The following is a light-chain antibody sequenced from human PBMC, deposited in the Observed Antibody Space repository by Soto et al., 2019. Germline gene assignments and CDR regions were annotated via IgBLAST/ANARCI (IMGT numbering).Light chain of an antibody. CDR1: QSISSW. Sequence: DIQMTKSPSTLSASVGDEVTITVRASQSISSWLTWYQQKPGKAPKLLIYDASSLESGVPSRFSGSGSGTEFTLTITSLQPDDFATYYSQQYNSYSRTFGQGTKVDIK. CDR2: DAS. CDR3: QQYNSYSRT. J-gene: IGKJ1*01. V-gene: IGKV1-5*01.